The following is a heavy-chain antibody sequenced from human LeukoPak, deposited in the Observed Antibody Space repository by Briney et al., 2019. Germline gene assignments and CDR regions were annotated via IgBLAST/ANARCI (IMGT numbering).Heavy chain of an antibody. V-gene: IGHV3-48*04. CDR1: GFTFSSYG. D-gene: IGHD3-16*02. J-gene: IGHJ4*02. CDR3: VREAFDYIWETYRLFEF. Sequence: GGSLRLSCAASGFTFSSYGMHWVRQAPGKGLEWISYINSSANTIYYRDSVKGRFTISRDNARNSLYLQMNSLRAEDTAVYYCVREAFDYIWETYRLFEFWGQGTLVTVSS. CDR2: INSSANTI.